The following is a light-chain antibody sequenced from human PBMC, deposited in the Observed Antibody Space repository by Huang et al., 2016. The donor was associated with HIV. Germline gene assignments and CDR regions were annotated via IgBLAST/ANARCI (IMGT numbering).Light chain of an antibody. Sequence: DIQMTQSPSSVSASVGDRVVITCRASQNIRSWVAWYQQRPGKAPELLIFDGSTLQNGVPSRFSGIGSWTDFVLTISSLQPEDFATYYCQQASSFPLTFGGGTKVEIK. J-gene: IGKJ4*01. CDR3: QQASSFPLT. V-gene: IGKV1-12*01. CDR2: DGS. CDR1: QNIRSW.